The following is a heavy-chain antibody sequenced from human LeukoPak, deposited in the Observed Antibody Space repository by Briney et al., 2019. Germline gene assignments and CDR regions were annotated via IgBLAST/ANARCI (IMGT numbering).Heavy chain of an antibody. CDR3: AILYYDILTGYDYYGMDV. CDR2: IKQDRSEK. Sequence: GGSLRLSCAASGFTFSSYWMSWVRQAPGKGLEWVANIKQDRSEKYYVDSVKGRFTISRDNAKNSLYLQLNSLRAEDTAVYYCAILYYDILTGYDYYGMDVWGKGTTVTVSS. V-gene: IGHV3-7*03. D-gene: IGHD3-9*01. J-gene: IGHJ6*04. CDR1: GFTFSSYW.